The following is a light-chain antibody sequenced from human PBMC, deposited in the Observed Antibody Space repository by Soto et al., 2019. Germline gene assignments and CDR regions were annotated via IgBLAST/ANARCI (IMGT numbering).Light chain of an antibody. V-gene: IGKV1-6*01. CDR3: LQESKYPLT. CDR1: QGVRDD. CDR2: SAS. Sequence: IQMTQSPSSLSASVGDRVTITCRASQGVRDDVGWYQQKTGKAPKLLSYSASTLQRGVPSRFSGSGSGTDFTLTISGLQPEDFAPYYCLQESKYPLTFGGGTKVEIK. J-gene: IGKJ4*01.